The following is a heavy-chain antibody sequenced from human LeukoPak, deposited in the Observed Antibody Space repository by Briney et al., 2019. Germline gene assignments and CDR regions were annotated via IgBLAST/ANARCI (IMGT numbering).Heavy chain of an antibody. V-gene: IGHV3-15*01. CDR2: IKSEAHGGTT. J-gene: IGHJ4*02. CDR3: TPRDY. CDR1: EYSFSRAW. Sequence: GGSLRLSCVVSEYSFSRAWMSWVRQASGKGLEWVGRIKSEAHGGTTDYAAPVKGRFSISRDDSKNTLYLQMNSLKIEDTGIYYCTPRDYWGQGTLVTVSS.